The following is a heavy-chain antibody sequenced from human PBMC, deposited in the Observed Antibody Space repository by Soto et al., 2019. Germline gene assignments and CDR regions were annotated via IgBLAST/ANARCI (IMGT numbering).Heavy chain of an antibody. CDR1: GGSFSGYY. V-gene: IGHV4-34*01. CDR2: INHSAST. CDR3: ATQYNWNVASYLDV. D-gene: IGHD1-20*01. J-gene: IGHJ6*03. Sequence: QVQLQQWGAGLLKPSETLSLTCAVYGGSFSGYYWTWIRQPPGKGLEWIGEINHSASTNYSPSLKTRVTIAADTSNNHFSLKLTSVTAADSAVYYCATQYNWNVASYLDVWGKGTTVTVSS.